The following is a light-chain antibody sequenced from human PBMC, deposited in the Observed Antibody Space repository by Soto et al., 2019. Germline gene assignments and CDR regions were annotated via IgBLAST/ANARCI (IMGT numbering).Light chain of an antibody. J-gene: IGKJ1*01. CDR3: QHYADLPRT. Sequence: DIQMTQSPSSVSASVGDTVTITCQASQAINKYLSWFQQKAGKAPQLLISDASSLQTGVPSRFRAFGSGTHFTFPIGSLQPEDIATYYCQHYADLPRTFGQGTDVKI. V-gene: IGKV1-33*01. CDR2: DAS. CDR1: QAINKY.